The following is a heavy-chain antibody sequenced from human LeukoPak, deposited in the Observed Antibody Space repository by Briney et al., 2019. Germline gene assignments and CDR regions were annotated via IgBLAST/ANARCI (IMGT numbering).Heavy chain of an antibody. V-gene: IGHV3-7*01. D-gene: IGHD1-1*01. J-gene: IGHJ4*02. CDR3: ARGNAGSY. CDR2: IKQDGSEK. CDR1: GFTFDDYA. Sequence: GRSLRLSCAASGFTFDDYAMHWVRQAPGKGLEWVANIKQDGSEKYYVDSVKGRFTISRDNAKNSLYLQMNSLRAEDTAVYYCARGNAGSYWGQGTLVTVSS.